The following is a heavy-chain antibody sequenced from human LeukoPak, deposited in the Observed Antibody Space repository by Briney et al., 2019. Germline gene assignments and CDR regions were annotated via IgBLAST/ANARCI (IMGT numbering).Heavy chain of an antibody. D-gene: IGHD1-1*01. V-gene: IGHV1-8*01. CDR1: GYTFTSYD. CDR2: INPNSGNT. J-gene: IGHJ6*02. CDR3: ARGPPGNWNYGMDV. Sequence: ASVKVSCKASGYTFTSYDINWVRQATGQGLEWMGWINPNSGNTGYAQKFQGRVTMTRNTSISTAYMELSSLRSEDTAVYYCARGPPGNWNYGMDVWGQGTTVTVSS.